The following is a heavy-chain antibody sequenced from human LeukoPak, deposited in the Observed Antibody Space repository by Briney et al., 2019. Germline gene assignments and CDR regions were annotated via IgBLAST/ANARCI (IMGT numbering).Heavy chain of an antibody. D-gene: IGHD6-6*01. V-gene: IGHV4-61*02. Sequence: PSQTLSLTCTVSGGSISSGSYYWSWIRQPAGKGLEWIGRIYTSGSTNYNPSLKSRVTISVDTSKNQFSLKLSSVTAADTAVYYCARYGSSSLRAGYYYYMDVWGKGTTVTVSS. CDR1: GGSISSGSYY. J-gene: IGHJ6*03. CDR2: IYTSGST. CDR3: ARYGSSSLRAGYYYYMDV.